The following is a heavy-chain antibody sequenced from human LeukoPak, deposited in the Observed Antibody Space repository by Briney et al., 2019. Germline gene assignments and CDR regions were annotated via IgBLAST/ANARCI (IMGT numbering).Heavy chain of an antibody. CDR1: GFTFDDYA. Sequence: PGGSLRLSCAASGFTFDDYAMHWVRQAPGKGLEWVSLITWNGGGTYYADSVKGRFTISRDSSKNSLYLQMNSLRAEDTALYYCAREGYCRGGSCLGYFQHWGQGTLVTVSS. D-gene: IGHD2-15*01. V-gene: IGHV3-43D*04. J-gene: IGHJ1*01. CDR2: ITWNGGGT. CDR3: AREGYCRGGSCLGYFQH.